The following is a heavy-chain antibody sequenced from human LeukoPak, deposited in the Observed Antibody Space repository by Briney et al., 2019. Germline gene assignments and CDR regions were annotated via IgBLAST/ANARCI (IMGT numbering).Heavy chain of an antibody. CDR2: IYYSGST. Sequence: PSETLSLTCSVSSGSVSSGSYYWSWIRQPPGKGLEWIGYIYYSGSTTYNPSLKSRVSMSVDTSKNNFSLKLSSVTAADTAVYYCARVPISTTARGYFDYWGQGTLVTVSS. D-gene: IGHD4-17*01. CDR1: SGSVSSGSYY. CDR3: ARVPISTTARGYFDY. V-gene: IGHV4-61*03. J-gene: IGHJ4*02.